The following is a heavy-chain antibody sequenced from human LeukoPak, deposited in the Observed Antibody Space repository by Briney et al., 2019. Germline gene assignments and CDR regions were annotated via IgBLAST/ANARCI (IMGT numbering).Heavy chain of an antibody. D-gene: IGHD3-9*01. Sequence: GGSLRLSCAASGFTFSSYAMSWVRQAPGKGLEWVSAISGSGGSTYYADSVKDRFTISRDNSKNTLYLQMNSLRAEDTAVYYCAKGGIDHYDILTGYSDYWGQGTLVTVSS. CDR2: ISGSGGST. CDR1: GFTFSSYA. CDR3: AKGGIDHYDILTGYSDY. J-gene: IGHJ4*02. V-gene: IGHV3-23*01.